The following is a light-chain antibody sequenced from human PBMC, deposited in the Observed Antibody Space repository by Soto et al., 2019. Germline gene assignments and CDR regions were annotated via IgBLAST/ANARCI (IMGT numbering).Light chain of an antibody. CDR2: GAS. Sequence: EIVMTQSPVTLSVSPAERTTLSCRASQSVSSNLAWYKQKPGQAPSLLIYGASSRATGIPDRFSGSGSGTDFTLTIRRLEPEDFAVYYCQQYGSSSTFGQGTRLEIK. V-gene: IGKV3-20*01. CDR3: QQYGSSST. CDR1: QSVSSN. J-gene: IGKJ5*01.